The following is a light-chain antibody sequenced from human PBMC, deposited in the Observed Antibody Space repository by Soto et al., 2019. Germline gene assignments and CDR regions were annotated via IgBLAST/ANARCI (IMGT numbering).Light chain of an antibody. CDR3: HQYNSYFQT. Sequence: IPLSQSTSFLSACVGDRVTITCRASQGISSYLAWYQQKPGKAPKLLIYAASTLQSGVPSRFSGSAAGTDFTLSISTLQPDDFATYYCHQYNSYFQTSGQRT. V-gene: IGKV1-9*01. J-gene: IGKJ1*01. CDR1: QGISSY. CDR2: AAS.